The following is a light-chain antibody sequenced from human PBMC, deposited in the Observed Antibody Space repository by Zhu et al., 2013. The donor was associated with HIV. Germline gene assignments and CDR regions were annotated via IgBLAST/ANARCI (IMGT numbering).Light chain of an antibody. CDR3: QQYNNWPPWT. CDR2: GAS. CDR1: QSVSRS. J-gene: IGKJ1*01. Sequence: EIVMTQSPATLSVSPGERATLSCRASQSVSRSLAWYQHKPGQAPRLLISGASTRATGIPARFSGSGSETEFTLTISSLQSEDFAFYYCQQYNNWPPWTFGQGTKVEIK. V-gene: IGKV3-15*01.